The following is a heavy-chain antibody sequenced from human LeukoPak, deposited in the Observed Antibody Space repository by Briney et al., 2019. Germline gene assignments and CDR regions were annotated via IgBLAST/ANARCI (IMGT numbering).Heavy chain of an antibody. V-gene: IGHV3-23*01. CDR3: AKEYNGYNGVFDY. CDR2: ISGSGGST. D-gene: IGHD5-24*01. J-gene: IGHJ4*02. CDR1: GFTFSSYA. Sequence: GGSLRLSCAASGFTFSSYAMSWVRQAPGKGLEWVSAISGSGGSTYYADSVKGRFTISRDNAKNSLYLQMNSLRAEDTAVYYCAKEYNGYNGVFDYWGQGTLVTVSS.